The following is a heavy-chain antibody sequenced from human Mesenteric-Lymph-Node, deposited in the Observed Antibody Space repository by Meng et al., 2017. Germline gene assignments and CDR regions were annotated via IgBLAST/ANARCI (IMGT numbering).Heavy chain of an antibody. CDR2: INWNGGST. CDR3: VKDVDHIWAFDS. J-gene: IGHJ4*01. D-gene: IGHD3-3*02. V-gene: IGHV3-20*04. Sequence: GGSLRLSCAASGFTFDDYGMSWVRQAPGKGLEWVSGINWNGGSTGYADSVGGRFTISRDNAKNSLYLEMDGLAADDTALYYCVKDVDHIWAFDSWGHGALVTVSS. CDR1: GFTFDDYG.